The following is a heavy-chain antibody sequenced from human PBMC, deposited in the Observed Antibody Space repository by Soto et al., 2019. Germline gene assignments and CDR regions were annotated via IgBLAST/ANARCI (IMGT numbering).Heavy chain of an antibody. D-gene: IGHD2-15*01. V-gene: IGHV6-1*01. CDR1: GDSVSSNSAA. Sequence: PSQPLSLTCAISGDSVSSNSAAWNWIRQSPSRGLEWLGRTYYRSKWYNDYAVSVQSRITINPDTSKNQFSLQLNSVTPEDTAVYYCAREQVDCSGGSCYSRGFDFWGQGTLVTVSS. CDR3: AREQVDCSGGSCYSRGFDF. CDR2: TYYRSKWYN. J-gene: IGHJ4*02.